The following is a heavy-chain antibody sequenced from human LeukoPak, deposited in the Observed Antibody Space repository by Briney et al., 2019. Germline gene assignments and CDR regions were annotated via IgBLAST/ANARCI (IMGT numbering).Heavy chain of an antibody. CDR1: GVSISSSYSY. D-gene: IGHD2-15*01. CDR2: IYYTGNT. V-gene: IGHV4-39*01. J-gene: IGHJ5*02. CDR3: ARALYCSGGSCYSAWFDP. Sequence: SETLSLTCTVSGVSISSSYSYWGWIRQPPGMGLEWIGSIYYTGNTYYNASLKSQVSISIDTSKNQFSLKLTSVTAADTAVYYCARALYCSGGSCYSAWFDPWGQGTLVTVSS.